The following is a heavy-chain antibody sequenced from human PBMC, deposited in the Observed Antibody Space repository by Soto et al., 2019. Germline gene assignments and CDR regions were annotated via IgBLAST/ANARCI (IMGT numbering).Heavy chain of an antibody. V-gene: IGHV3-33*01. D-gene: IGHD6-19*01. Sequence: QVQLVESGGGVVQPGRSLRLSCVGSGFPFWHYGMHWVRQAPGKGLGWGAVIWSDGKKESYADFVRGRFAISRDNFKDTLYLQMNSLRAEDTAVYYCARDRDGGWFHMDVWGQGTTVTVSS. CDR2: IWSDGKKE. CDR1: GFPFWHYG. J-gene: IGHJ6*02. CDR3: ARDRDGGWFHMDV.